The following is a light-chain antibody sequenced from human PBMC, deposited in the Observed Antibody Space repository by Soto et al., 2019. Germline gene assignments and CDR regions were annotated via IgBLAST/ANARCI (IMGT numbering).Light chain of an antibody. CDR3: CSYAGSSTVV. CDR1: SSDVGSYNL. J-gene: IGLJ2*01. Sequence: QSALTQPASVSGSPGQSITISCTGTSSDVGSYNLVSWYQQHPGKAPKLMIYEGSERPSGVSDRFSGSKSGNTASLTISGLQAEDEADYYCCSYAGSSTVVIGGGTKVTVL. V-gene: IGLV2-23*01. CDR2: EGS.